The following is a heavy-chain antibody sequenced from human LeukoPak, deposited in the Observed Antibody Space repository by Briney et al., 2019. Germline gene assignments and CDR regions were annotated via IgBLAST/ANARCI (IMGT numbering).Heavy chain of an antibody. D-gene: IGHD3-22*01. J-gene: IGHJ4*02. V-gene: IGHV3-21*01. CDR1: GFTFSSYS. Sequence: GGSLRLSCAASGFTFSSYSMNWVRQAPGKGLEWVSSISSSSYIYYADSVKGRFTISRDNAKNSLYLQMNSLKAEETAVYYCAKYYDSSGYNGYGYWGQGTLVTVSS. CDR2: ISSSSYI. CDR3: AKYYDSSGYNGYGY.